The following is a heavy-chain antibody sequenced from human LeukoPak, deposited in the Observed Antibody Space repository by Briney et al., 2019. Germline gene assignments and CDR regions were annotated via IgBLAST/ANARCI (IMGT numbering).Heavy chain of an antibody. CDR1: GFTFSTYA. V-gene: IGHV3-23*01. J-gene: IGHJ4*02. D-gene: IGHD2-8*01. CDR2: ITDSGGNT. Sequence: GGSLRLSCTPSGFTFSTYAMSWVRQAPGKGLEWVSAITDSGGNTYYAAPVKGRFTISRDNSKNTLYLQMNSLRAEDTAAYYCARAGHCTNGICYTADFDYWGQGTLVTVSS. CDR3: ARAGHCTNGICYTADFDY.